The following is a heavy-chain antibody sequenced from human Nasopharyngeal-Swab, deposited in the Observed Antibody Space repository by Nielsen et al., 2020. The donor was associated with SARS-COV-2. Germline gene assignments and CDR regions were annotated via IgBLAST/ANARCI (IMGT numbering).Heavy chain of an antibody. CDR1: GGSISSSSYY. V-gene: IGHV4-39*01. Sequence: GSLRLSCTVSGGSISSSSYYWGWIRQPPGKGLGWIGSIYYSGSTYYNPSLKSRVTISVDTSKNQFSLKLSSVTAADTAVYYCARAYGDADYYYGMDVWGQGTTVTVSS. CDR2: IYYSGST. D-gene: IGHD4-17*01. J-gene: IGHJ6*02. CDR3: ARAYGDADYYYGMDV.